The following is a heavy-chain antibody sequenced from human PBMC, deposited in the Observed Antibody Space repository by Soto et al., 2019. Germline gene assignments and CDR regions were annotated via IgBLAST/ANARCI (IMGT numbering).Heavy chain of an antibody. J-gene: IGHJ6*02. CDR1: GVTVSSNY. Sequence: PVGSLRLSCAASGVTVSSNYMSWVRQAPGKGLEWVSVIYSGGSTYYADSVKGRFTISRDNSKNTLYLQMNSLRAEDTAVYYCAGSSSWYPYYYYYGMDVWGQGTTVTVS. CDR2: IYSGGST. D-gene: IGHD6-13*01. V-gene: IGHV3-66*01. CDR3: AGSSSWYPYYYYYGMDV.